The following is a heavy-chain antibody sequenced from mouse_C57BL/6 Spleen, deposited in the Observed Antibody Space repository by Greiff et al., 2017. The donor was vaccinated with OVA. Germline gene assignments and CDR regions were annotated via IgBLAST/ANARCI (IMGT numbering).Heavy chain of an antibody. V-gene: IGHV1-15*01. J-gene: IGHJ1*03. CDR3: TGEDYGRLAMDD. D-gene: IGHD2-4*01. CDR1: GYTFTDYE. Sequence: QVQLQQSGAELVRPGASVTLSCKASGYTFTDYEMHWVKQTPVHGLEWIGAIDPETGGTAYNQKFKGKAILTADKSSSTAYMELRSLTSEDSAVFYYTGEDYGRLAMDDWGTGTTVTVSS. CDR2: IDPETGGT.